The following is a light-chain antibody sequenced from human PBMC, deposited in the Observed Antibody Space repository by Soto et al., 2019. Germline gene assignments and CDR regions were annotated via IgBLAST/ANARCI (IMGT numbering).Light chain of an antibody. Sequence: ENVLTQSPATLSLYPVERAIRSCRASQSVSTFLAWFQQKPGQPPRLLIYNASNRTTGIPARFSGSGSGTDFTLTISSLEPEDFAVYYCQQRGDWPPITFGQGTRLENK. CDR3: QQRGDWPPIT. CDR2: NAS. V-gene: IGKV3-11*01. CDR1: QSVSTF. J-gene: IGKJ5*01.